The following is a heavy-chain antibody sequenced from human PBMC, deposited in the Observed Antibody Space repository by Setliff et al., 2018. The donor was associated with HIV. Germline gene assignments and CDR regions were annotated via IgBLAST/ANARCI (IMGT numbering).Heavy chain of an antibody. CDR2: INGGNGNT. CDR3: ARASAPAPWRGYYYCYMDV. J-gene: IGHJ6*03. Sequence: ASVKVSCQASDYTFTDYAMHWVRQAPGQRLEWMGWINGGNGNTKYSEKFQGRVTITRDTSASKAYMQLSSLRSEDTGVYYCARASAPAPWRGYYYCYMDVWGKGTMVTVSS. D-gene: IGHD2-2*01. CDR1: DYTFTDYA. V-gene: IGHV1-3*01.